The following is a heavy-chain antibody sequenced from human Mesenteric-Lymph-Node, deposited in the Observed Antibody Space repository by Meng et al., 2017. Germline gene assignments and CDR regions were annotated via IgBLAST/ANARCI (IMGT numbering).Heavy chain of an antibody. J-gene: IGHJ4*02. D-gene: IGHD1-1*01. CDR1: GYSISSGYY. V-gene: IGHV4-38-2*01. Sequence: SETLSLTCAVSGYSISSGYYWGWIRQPPGKGLEWIGSIYHSGSTYYNPSLKSRVTISVDTSKNQFSLKLSSVTAADTAVYYCARVSTHNWNDSYYFDYWGQGTLVTVSS. CDR2: IYHSGST. CDR3: ARVSTHNWNDSYYFDY.